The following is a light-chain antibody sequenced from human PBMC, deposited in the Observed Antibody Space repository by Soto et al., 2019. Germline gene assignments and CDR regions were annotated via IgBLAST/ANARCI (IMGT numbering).Light chain of an antibody. CDR3: CSYAGSYTVV. V-gene: IGLV2-11*01. Sequence: QSALTQPRSVSGSPGQSVTISCTGTSSDVGTYNYVSWYQKHPDRAPKLLICDVSNRPSGVPDRFSGSKSGNTASLTISGLQAEDEADYYCCSYAGSYTVVFGGGTKLTVL. CDR1: SSDVGTYNY. J-gene: IGLJ2*01. CDR2: DVS.